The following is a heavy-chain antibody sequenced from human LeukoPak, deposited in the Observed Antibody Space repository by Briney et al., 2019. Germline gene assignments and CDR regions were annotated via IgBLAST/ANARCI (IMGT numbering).Heavy chain of an antibody. CDR1: GFTFNDYP. J-gene: IGHJ4*02. CDR2: ISGDGSVT. Sequence: GGSLRLSCAASGFTFNDYPMHWVRQAPGKGLEWVSLISGDGSVTYYADSVKGRFTISRDNSKNSLYLQMNSLRLEDTAFYYCATGSQPGTTFDYWGQGTLVTASS. D-gene: IGHD1-14*01. CDR3: ATGSQPGTTFDY. V-gene: IGHV3-43*02.